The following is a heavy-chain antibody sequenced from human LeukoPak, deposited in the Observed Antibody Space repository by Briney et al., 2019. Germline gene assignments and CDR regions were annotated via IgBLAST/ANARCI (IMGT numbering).Heavy chain of an antibody. Sequence: GGSLRLSCAASGFTFSNYAMSWVRQAPGKGLEWVSSISSSGRDTYYADSVKGRFTISRDKSKKTLYLQMNSLRAEDTAVYYWAKIIAATGIDSWGQGTLVSVSS. CDR1: GFTFSNYA. D-gene: IGHD6-13*01. J-gene: IGHJ4*02. CDR2: ISSSGRDT. V-gene: IGHV3-23*01. CDR3: AKIIAATGIDS.